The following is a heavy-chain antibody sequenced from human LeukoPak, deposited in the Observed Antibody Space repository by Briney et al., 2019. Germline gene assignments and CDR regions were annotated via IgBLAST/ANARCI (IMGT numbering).Heavy chain of an antibody. V-gene: IGHV1-2*02. CDR3: ANLVGAPLNRERDYAFDI. CDR2: INPNSGGT. J-gene: IGHJ3*02. D-gene: IGHD1-26*01. Sequence: ASVRVSCKASRYTFTVYYMHWGRQAPGQGLEWMGWINPNSGGTNYAQKFQGRVTMTRDTSISTAYMGLSRLRSDDTAVYYCANLVGAPLNRERDYAFDIWAQGTMVTVSS. CDR1: RYTFTVYY.